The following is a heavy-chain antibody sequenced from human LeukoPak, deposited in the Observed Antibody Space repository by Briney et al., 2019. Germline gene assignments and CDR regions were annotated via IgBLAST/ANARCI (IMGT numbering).Heavy chain of an antibody. CDR1: GDSISSGGYW. J-gene: IGHJ4*02. D-gene: IGHD5-12*01. CDR3: ARAPVATPSEFDY. Sequence: SETQSLTCAVSGDSISSGGYWWSWIRQHPGKGPEWIGYISYGGKADYNPSLKSRVAISADTPKNQFSLKLSSTTAADTAVYYCARAPVATPSEFDYWGQGTLVTVSS. V-gene: IGHV4-31*11. CDR2: ISYGGKA.